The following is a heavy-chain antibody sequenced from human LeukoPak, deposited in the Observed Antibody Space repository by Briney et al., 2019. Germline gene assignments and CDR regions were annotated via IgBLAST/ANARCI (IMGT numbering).Heavy chain of an antibody. D-gene: IGHD3-3*01. Sequence: SETLSLTCTVSGDSSNNHKWNWIRQPPGRGLEWIGYIYNNGYTNYSPSLKSRVTISVDTSKNQLSLKLRSVTAADTAVYYCAREWSAFDFWGQGTMVTVSS. CDR2: IYNNGYT. V-gene: IGHV4-59*11. J-gene: IGHJ3*01. CDR3: AREWSAFDF. CDR1: GDSSNNHK.